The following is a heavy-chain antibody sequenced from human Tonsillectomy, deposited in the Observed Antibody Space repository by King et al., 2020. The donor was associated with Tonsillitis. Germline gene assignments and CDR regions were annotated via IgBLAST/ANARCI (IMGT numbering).Heavy chain of an antibody. Sequence: VQLQESGPGLVKPSETLSLTCSVSGGSISSYYWNWIRQPPGKGLEWIGFLYYSGNTKYNPSLRSRVIISLDTSKTQLSLKLSSVTAADTAVYYCARGIVVVPAAESYDYYYMDVWGKGTTVTVSS. CDR3: ARGIVVVPAAESYDYYYMDV. V-gene: IGHV4-59*01. CDR2: LYYSGNT. D-gene: IGHD2-2*01. J-gene: IGHJ6*03. CDR1: GGSISSYY.